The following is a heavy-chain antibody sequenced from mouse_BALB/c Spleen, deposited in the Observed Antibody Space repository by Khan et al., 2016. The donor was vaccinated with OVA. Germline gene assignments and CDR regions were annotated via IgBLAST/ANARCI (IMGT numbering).Heavy chain of an antibody. J-gene: IGHJ2*01. CDR1: GYTFTSYW. D-gene: IGHD1-1*01. Sequence: QVQLKQSGTELARPGASVKLSCKASGYTFTSYWMQWVKQRPGQGLEWIGAIYPGDGNTRYTQKFKGKATLTADQSSSTAYMQLSSLASEDSAVYFCVRGGITPGYFDYWGQGTTLTVSS. CDR2: IYPGDGNT. V-gene: IGHV1-87*01. CDR3: VRGGITPGYFDY.